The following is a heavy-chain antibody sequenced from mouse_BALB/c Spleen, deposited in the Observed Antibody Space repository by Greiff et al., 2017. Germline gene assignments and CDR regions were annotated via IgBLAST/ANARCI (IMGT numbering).Heavy chain of an antibody. Sequence: EVQLVESGGGLVKPGGSLKLSCAASGFTFSDYYMYWVRQTPEKRLEWVATISDGGSYTYYPDSVKGRFTISRDNAKNNLYLQMSSLKSEDTAMYYCARDATAYRYGSSPYYAMDYWGQGTSVTVSS. V-gene: IGHV5-4*02. CDR1: GFTFSDYY. CDR2: ISDGGSYT. J-gene: IGHJ4*01. CDR3: ARDATAYRYGSSPYYAMDY. D-gene: IGHD1-1*01.